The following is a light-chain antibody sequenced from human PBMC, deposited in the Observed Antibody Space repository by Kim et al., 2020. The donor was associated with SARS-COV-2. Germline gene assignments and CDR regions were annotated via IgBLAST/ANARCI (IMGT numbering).Light chain of an antibody. J-gene: IGLJ2*01. CDR1: SSLVGDYNY. V-gene: IGLV2-14*03. Sequence: QSVVTQPASVSGSPGQSITISCTGTSSLVGDYNYVSWYQQHPDKAPKLIIYDVSDRPSGVSTHFSGSKSGNTASLTISGLQAADEADYYCTSYTGADTVVFGGGTKLTVL. CDR2: DVS. CDR3: TSYTGADTVV.